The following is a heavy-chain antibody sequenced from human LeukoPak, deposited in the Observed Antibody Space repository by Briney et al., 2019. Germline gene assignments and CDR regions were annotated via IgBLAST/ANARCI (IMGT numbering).Heavy chain of an antibody. CDR1: GFTFTSYT. Sequence: GGSLRLSCAASGFTFTSYTMNWVRQAPGKGLEWISYIRASGGVVSYTDSVRGRFTISTDSAKNSLYLQMNSLRDDDTAVYYCVRDQFYAFDVWGQGTMVTVSS. CDR2: IRASGGVV. J-gene: IGHJ3*01. CDR3: VRDQFYAFDV. V-gene: IGHV3-48*02.